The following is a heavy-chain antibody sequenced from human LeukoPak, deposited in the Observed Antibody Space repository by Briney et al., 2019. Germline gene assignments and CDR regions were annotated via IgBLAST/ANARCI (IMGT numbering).Heavy chain of an antibody. Sequence: PGGSLRLSCAAPGFTFSSYEMNWVRQAPGKGLEWVSYISSSGSTIYYADSVKGRFTISRDNAKNSLYLQMNSLRAEDTAVYYCARGFWAAAGTVDYWGQGTLVTVSS. CDR3: ARGFWAAAGTVDY. CDR2: ISSSGSTI. J-gene: IGHJ4*02. D-gene: IGHD6-13*01. V-gene: IGHV3-48*03. CDR1: GFTFSSYE.